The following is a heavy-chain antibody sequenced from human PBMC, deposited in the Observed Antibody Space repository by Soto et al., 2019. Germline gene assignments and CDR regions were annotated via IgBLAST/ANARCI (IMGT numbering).Heavy chain of an antibody. CDR1: GFSFRNYA. V-gene: IGHV3-33*01. CDR3: ARDSLIKRGAPRYFDY. Sequence: QVQLVESGGGVVQPGKSLRLSCAASGFSFRNYAIHWVRQAPGKGLEWVAVIWYEGKTTYYADSVKGRFNISRDNSKNTLYLQMHNVRAEDTAVYYCARDSLIKRGAPRYFDYWGRGTLVSVSS. J-gene: IGHJ4*02. CDR2: IWYEGKTT.